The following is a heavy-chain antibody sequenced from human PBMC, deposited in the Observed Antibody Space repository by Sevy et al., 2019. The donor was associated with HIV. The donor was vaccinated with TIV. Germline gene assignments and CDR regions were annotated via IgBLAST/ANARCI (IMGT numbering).Heavy chain of an antibody. V-gene: IGHV3-7*01. D-gene: IGHD3-10*01. Sequence: GGSLRLSCAASGFTFNTYAMSWVRQAPGKGLEWVANIRQDGSEKYYVDSVRGRFTISRDNAKNSLFLQLNSLRADDTAIYYCAKSYFGSGTSYGMDLWGRGTTVTVSS. CDR3: AKSYFGSGTSYGMDL. CDR2: IRQDGSEK. CDR1: GFTFNTYA. J-gene: IGHJ6*02.